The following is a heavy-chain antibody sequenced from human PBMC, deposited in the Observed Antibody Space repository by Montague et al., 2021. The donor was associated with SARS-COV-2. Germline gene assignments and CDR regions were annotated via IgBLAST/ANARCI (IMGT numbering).Heavy chain of an antibody. CDR3: TSGREGNYNVMDV. CDR2: TYYRSKWYN. D-gene: IGHD1-1*01. CDR1: GDSVSSNSAT. J-gene: IGHJ6*02. V-gene: IGHV6-1*01. Sequence: CAISGDSVSSNSATWNWVRQSPSRGLECLGRTYYRSKWYNDYAVSVRGRVTINPDTSKNQFSLQLNSVTPEDTAIYYCTSGREGNYNVMDVWGQGTTVTVSS.